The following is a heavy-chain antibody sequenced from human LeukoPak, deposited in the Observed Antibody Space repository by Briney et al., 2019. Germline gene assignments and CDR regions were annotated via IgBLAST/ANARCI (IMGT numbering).Heavy chain of an antibody. D-gene: IGHD4-11*01. CDR1: GFTFSSYW. CDR3: ARSNHGCHDY. V-gene: IGHV3-74*01. Sequence: GGSLRLSCAASGFTFSSYWMHSVRQAPGKGLVWVSRINNDGSSTPYADSVKGRFTISRDNAKNTLYLQMNSLRAEDTAVYYCARSNHGCHDYWGQGTLVTVSS. CDR2: INNDGSST. J-gene: IGHJ4*02.